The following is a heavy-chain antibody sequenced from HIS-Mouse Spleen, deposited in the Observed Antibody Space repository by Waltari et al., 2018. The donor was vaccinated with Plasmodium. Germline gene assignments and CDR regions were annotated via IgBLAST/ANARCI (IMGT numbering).Heavy chain of an antibody. V-gene: IGHV4-34*01. Sequence: QVQLQQWGAGLLTPSETLSLTCAVSGGSFSGYYWSWTRQPPGKGLEWIGEINHSGSTNYNPSLKSRVTISVDTSKNQFSLKLSSVTAADTAVYYCARVIPLGIPHFDYWGQGTLVTVSS. CDR3: ARVIPLGIPHFDY. J-gene: IGHJ4*02. CDR2: INHSGST. D-gene: IGHD7-27*01. CDR1: GGSFSGYY.